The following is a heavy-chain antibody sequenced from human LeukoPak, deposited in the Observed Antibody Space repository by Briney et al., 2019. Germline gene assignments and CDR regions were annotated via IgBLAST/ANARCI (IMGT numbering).Heavy chain of an antibody. CDR1: VFTFSTYT. J-gene: IGHJ4*02. D-gene: IGHD5-18*01. Sequence: PGSPLRVSCAASVFTFSTYTIHGLREAPGEGVEWVAVISYVERDGSNTYYSDSVKGRLTVFRDNSKNTVYLQMNSLRPEDTAVYYCARVRVGNSYGYGIDYCGQGTLVTVSS. CDR2: ISYVERDGSNT. V-gene: IGHV3-30-3*01. CDR3: ARVRVGNSYGYGIDY.